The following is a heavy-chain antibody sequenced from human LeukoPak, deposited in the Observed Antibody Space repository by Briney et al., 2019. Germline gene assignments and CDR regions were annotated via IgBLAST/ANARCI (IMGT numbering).Heavy chain of an antibody. Sequence: GRSLRLSCAASGFTFSSYAMHWVRQAPGKGLEWVAVMSYDGSNQYYADSVKGRFTISRDNSKNTLYLQMNTLRAEDTAVYYCASWGAGGNSWGQGTLVTVSS. CDR3: ASWGAGGNS. D-gene: IGHD3-16*01. CDR1: GFTFSSYA. CDR2: MSYDGSNQ. V-gene: IGHV3-30*07. J-gene: IGHJ4*02.